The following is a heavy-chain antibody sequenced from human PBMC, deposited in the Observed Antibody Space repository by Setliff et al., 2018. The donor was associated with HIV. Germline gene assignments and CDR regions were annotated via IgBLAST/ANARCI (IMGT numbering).Heavy chain of an antibody. J-gene: IGHJ4*02. CDR3: AKDRHAAAGTRGFDF. V-gene: IGHV3-48*03. CDR2: ISSRGSTI. Sequence: GGSLRLPCAASGFTFSDYEMNWVRQAPGKGLEWVSYISSRGSTIYYADSVKGRLTISRDNAKNSLYLQMNSLRAEDTAVYYCAKDRHAAAGTRGFDFWGQGTLVTVSS. CDR1: GFTFSDYE. D-gene: IGHD6-13*01.